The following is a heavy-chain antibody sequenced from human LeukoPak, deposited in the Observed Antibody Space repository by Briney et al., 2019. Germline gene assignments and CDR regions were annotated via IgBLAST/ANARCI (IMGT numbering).Heavy chain of an antibody. CDR1: GGSISGYY. D-gene: IGHD3-9*01. J-gene: IGHJ5*02. V-gene: IGHV4-34*01. CDR2: INHSGST. Sequence: KPSETLSLTCTVSGGSISGYYWSWIRQPPGKGLEWIGEINHSGSTNYNPSLKSRVTISVDTSKNQFSLKLSSVTAADTAVYYCAREGRYFDRLFRKYNWFDPWGQGTLVTVSS. CDR3: AREGRYFDRLFRKYNWFDP.